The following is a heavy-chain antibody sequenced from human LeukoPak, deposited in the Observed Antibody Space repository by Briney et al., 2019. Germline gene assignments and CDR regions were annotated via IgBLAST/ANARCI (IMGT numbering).Heavy chain of an antibody. J-gene: IGHJ5*02. V-gene: IGHV4-34*01. CDR2: INQSGTT. CDR3: ARARGQQVPIRPYFDP. Sequence: SETLSLTCAVHNGSFSGYFWSWIRQPPGKGLEWIGEINQSGTTNYNPSLKSRVTISEDTSKNQFSLKLTSMTAADTAVYYCARARGQQVPIRPYFDPWGQGTLVTVSS. CDR1: NGSFSGYF. D-gene: IGHD6-13*01.